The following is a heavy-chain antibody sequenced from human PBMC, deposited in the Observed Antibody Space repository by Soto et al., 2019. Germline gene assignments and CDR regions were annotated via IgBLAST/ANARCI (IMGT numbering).Heavy chain of an antibody. D-gene: IGHD1-20*01. V-gene: IGHV3-23*01. J-gene: IGHJ4*02. CDR3: ARRITSSFDY. CDR2: ITGSGDYT. Sequence: EVQLLESGGGLVQPGGSLILSCVASGFTFSIYNMNWVRQAPGKGLEWVSVITGSGDYTNYADSVKGRFTISRDNSKNTLYLQMNSLRAEDTAVYFCARRITSSFDYWGQGTLVTVSS. CDR1: GFTFSIYN.